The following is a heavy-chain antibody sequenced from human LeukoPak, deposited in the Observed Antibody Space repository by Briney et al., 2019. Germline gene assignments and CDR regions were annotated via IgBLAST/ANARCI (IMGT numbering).Heavy chain of an antibody. V-gene: IGHV4-59*01. Sequence: SETLSLTCTVSGDAISSYYLSWIRQPPGQGLAWIGYIHHSGSTNYNPSRKSRVSISVDTSKNQFSLKLRSVTAADTAVYYCARYANSSTWSNWFDPWGQGTLVSVSS. CDR1: GDAISSYY. D-gene: IGHD6-13*01. CDR3: ARYANSSTWSNWFDP. J-gene: IGHJ5*02. CDR2: IHHSGST.